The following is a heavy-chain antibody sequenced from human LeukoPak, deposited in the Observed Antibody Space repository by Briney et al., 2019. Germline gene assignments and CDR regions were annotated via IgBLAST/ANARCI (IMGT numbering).Heavy chain of an antibody. CDR1: GGTFSSYG. CDR3: AFSANTAMVYFDY. Sequence: SVKVSCKASGGTFSSYGITWVRQAPGQGLEWMGGIIPLFGTTMYAQKLQGRVTITADESTSTAYMELTSLRSEDTALYYCAFSANTAMVYFDYWGQGTLVTVSS. V-gene: IGHV1-69*13. CDR2: IIPLFGTT. D-gene: IGHD5-18*01. J-gene: IGHJ4*02.